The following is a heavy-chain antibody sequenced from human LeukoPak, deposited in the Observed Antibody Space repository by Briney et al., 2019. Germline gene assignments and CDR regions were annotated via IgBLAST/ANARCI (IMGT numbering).Heavy chain of an antibody. CDR2: FDPEDGET. J-gene: IGHJ4*02. CDR1: GYALTELS. V-gene: IGHV1-24*01. Sequence: ASVKVSCKVSGYALTELSMHWVRQAPGKGLEWMGGFDPEDGETIYAQKFQGRVTMTEDTSTDTAYMELSSLRSEDTAVYYCATRPGYSSSWLDYWGQGTLVTVSS. CDR3: ATRPGYSSSWLDY. D-gene: IGHD6-13*01.